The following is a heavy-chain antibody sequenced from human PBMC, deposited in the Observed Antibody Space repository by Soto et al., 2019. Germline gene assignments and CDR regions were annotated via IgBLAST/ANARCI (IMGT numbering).Heavy chain of an antibody. CDR3: ARLSSSGWSDLDY. CDR1: GGTFSSYT. D-gene: IGHD6-19*01. V-gene: IGHV1-69*02. CDR2: IIPILGIA. J-gene: IGHJ4*02. Sequence: SVKVSCKASGGTFSSYTISWVRQAPGQGLEWMGRIIPILGIANYAQKFQGRVTITADKSTSTAYMELSSLRSEDTAVYYCARLSSSGWSDLDYWGQGTLVTVSS.